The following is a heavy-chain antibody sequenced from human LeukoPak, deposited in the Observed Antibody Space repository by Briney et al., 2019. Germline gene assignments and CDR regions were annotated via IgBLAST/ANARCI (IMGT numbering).Heavy chain of an antibody. V-gene: IGHV4-39*07. CDR1: GGSISSSSYY. D-gene: IGHD2-21*02. J-gene: IGHJ1*01. CDR2: IYHSGST. CDR3: ARACGGDCWNFQH. Sequence: SETLSLTCTVSGGSISSSSYYWGWIRQPPGKGLEWIGYIYHSGSTYYNPSLKSRVTISVDRSKNQFSLKLSSVTAADAAVYYCARACGGDCWNFQHWGQGTLVTVSS.